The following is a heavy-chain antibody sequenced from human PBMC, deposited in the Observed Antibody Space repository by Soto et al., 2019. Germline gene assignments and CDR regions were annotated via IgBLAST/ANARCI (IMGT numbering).Heavy chain of an antibody. CDR1: ASTFSSYG. CDR2: ISGSGGST. CDR3: AKENWFGGMDV. Sequence: GASLRLSCAASASTFSSYGMSWVRQAPGKGLEWVSAISGSGGSTYYADSVKGRFTISRDNSKNTLYLQMNSLRAEDTAVYYCAKENWFGGMDVWGQGTTVTVSS. J-gene: IGHJ6*02. D-gene: IGHD3-10*01. V-gene: IGHV3-23*01.